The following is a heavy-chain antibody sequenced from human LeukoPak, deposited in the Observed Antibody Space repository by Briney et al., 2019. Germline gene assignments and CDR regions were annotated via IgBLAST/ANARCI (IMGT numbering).Heavy chain of an antibody. CDR1: GFTFSTYA. CDR3: AKLPGIAVAPDP. D-gene: IGHD6-19*01. V-gene: IGHV3-30*02. Sequence: SGGSLRLPCAASGFTFSTYAMHWVRQAPGKGLEWVAFIRYDGSNKYYADSVKGRFTISRDNSKNTLYLQMNSLRAEDTAVYYCAKLPGIAVAPDPWGQGTLVTVSS. J-gene: IGHJ5*02. CDR2: IRYDGSNK.